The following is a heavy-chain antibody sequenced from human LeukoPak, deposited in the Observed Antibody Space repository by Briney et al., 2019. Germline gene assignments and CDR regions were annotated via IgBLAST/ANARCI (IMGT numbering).Heavy chain of an antibody. J-gene: IGHJ5*02. CDR2: IYPGDSRT. CDR1: GYSFTSYW. D-gene: IGHD5-18*01. CDR3: ACREFYSPWPGP. Sequence: GESLEISCKGSGYSFTSYWIGWVRQTPGKGLERMGVIYPGDSRTRYNPSFEGQVTISADKSINTAYLQWSSLKASDTAMYYCACREFYSPWPGPWGQGSLVTVSS. V-gene: IGHV5-51*01.